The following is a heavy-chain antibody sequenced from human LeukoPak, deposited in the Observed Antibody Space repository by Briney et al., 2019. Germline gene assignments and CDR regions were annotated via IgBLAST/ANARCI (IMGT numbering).Heavy chain of an antibody. J-gene: IGHJ4*01. CDR2: TYYRSKWYN. V-gene: IGHV6-1*01. D-gene: IGHD3-9*01. CDR3: ARGANYYILTGYYHGLDDFDH. Sequence: SQTLSLTCAISGDSVSSNSAAWNWIRQSPSRGLEWLGRTYYRSKWYNDYAVSVKSRITINPDTSKNQFSLQLNSVTPEDTAVYSCARGANYYILTGYYHGLDDFDHWGHGTLVTVSS. CDR1: GDSVSSNSAA.